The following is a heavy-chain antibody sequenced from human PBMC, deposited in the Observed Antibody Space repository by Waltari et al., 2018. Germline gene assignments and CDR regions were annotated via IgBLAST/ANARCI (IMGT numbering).Heavy chain of an antibody. CDR1: GDSMTGYY. Sequence: QLRLQESGPGLIRPSATLSVHCTVSGDSMTGYYGTWIRHPPGKGLEWIGYIFYRGGTKYNSSLGSRVTISVDTSKSQFSLLLTSVTAADTAVYYCARQTDFDSNTYYFFDHWGRGRLVIVSS. V-gene: IGHV4-59*01. CDR2: IFYRGGT. J-gene: IGHJ4*02. CDR3: ARQTDFDSNTYYFFDH. D-gene: IGHD3-10*01.